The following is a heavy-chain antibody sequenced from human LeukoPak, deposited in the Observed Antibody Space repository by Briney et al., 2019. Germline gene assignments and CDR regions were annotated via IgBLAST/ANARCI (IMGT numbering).Heavy chain of an antibody. CDR2: IYWDEDK. V-gene: IGHV2-5*02. CDR1: GFSLSTSGVG. D-gene: IGHD4-17*01. Sequence: SGPTLVKPTQTLTLTCTFSGFSLSTSGVGVGWIRQPPGKPLEWLALIYWDEDKRYSPSLKSRLTITKDTSKNQVVLTMTNKVPVDTATYYCAHRRDYGDPGDYFDYWGQGTLVTVSS. CDR3: AHRRDYGDPGDYFDY. J-gene: IGHJ4*02.